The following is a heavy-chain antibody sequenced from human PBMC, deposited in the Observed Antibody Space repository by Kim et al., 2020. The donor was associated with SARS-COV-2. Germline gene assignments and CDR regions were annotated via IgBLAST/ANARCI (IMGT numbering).Heavy chain of an antibody. CDR3: AKDQGLLWFGEVTHAFDI. D-gene: IGHD3-10*01. CDR1: GFTFSSYG. J-gene: IGHJ3*02. V-gene: IGHV3-33*06. CDR2: IWYDGSNK. Sequence: GGSLRLSCAASGFTFSSYGMHWVRQAPGKGLEWVAVIWYDGSNKYYADSVKGRFTISRDNSKNTLYLQMNSLRAEDTAVYYCAKDQGLLWFGEVTHAFDIWGQGTMVTVSS.